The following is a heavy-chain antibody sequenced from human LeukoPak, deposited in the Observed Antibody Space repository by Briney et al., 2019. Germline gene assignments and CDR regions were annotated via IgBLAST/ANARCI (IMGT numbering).Heavy chain of an antibody. CDR3: AKDRPYNYDTSGYEAFDI. D-gene: IGHD3-22*01. Sequence: PGGSLRLSCAASGFTFSTYAMAWVRQAPGKGLEWVSVISGSGGTTYYADSVKGRFTISRDNSKNTLFLQMDSLRAEDTAVYCCAKDRPYNYDTSGYEAFDIWGQGTMVTVSS. CDR1: GFTFSTYA. J-gene: IGHJ3*02. CDR2: ISGSGGTT. V-gene: IGHV3-23*01.